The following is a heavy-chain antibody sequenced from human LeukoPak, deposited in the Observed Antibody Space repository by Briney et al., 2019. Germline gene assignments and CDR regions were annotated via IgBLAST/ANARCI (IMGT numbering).Heavy chain of an antibody. V-gene: IGHV3-30*18. CDR1: GFAFSTYA. CDR3: AKGYRSTTSYGNWFDP. Sequence: PGGSLRLSCGASGFAFSTYAMLWVRQTPDKGLEWVAFISSGGTSENYADSVKGRFTTSRDNSKNTLYLRMNNLTPEDTAVYYCAKGYRSTTSYGNWFDPWGQGTLVTVSS. CDR2: ISSGGTSE. D-gene: IGHD2-2*01. J-gene: IGHJ5*02.